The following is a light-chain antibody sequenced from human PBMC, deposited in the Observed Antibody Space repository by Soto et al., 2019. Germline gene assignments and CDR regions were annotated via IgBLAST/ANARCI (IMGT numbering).Light chain of an antibody. CDR2: AAS. V-gene: IGKV1-12*01. Sequence: DIQMTQSPSSVSASVGDRVTITCRASQDIDTYLAWYQQKPGKAPRLLIYAASNLQNEVPSRFSCVGSCTEFTLPISSLHPEDFATYFCQQARAFPLTFGGGTKVES. CDR1: QDIDTY. CDR3: QQARAFPLT. J-gene: IGKJ4*01.